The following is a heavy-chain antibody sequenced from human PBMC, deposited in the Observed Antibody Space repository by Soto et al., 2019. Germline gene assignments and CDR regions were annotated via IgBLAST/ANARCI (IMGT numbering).Heavy chain of an antibody. CDR1: GFIFSSFG. CDR3: AKVPPVAGRPMLEYYYYGMDV. Sequence: QVQLVESGGGVVQPGRSLRLSCAASGFIFSSFGMHWVRQAPGQGLEWVAVISFDGSNKYYADSVKGRFTISRDSSKNTLYLQMNSLRAEDTAVYFCAKVPPVAGRPMLEYYYYGMDVWGQGTTVTVSS. D-gene: IGHD6-6*01. CDR2: ISFDGSNK. V-gene: IGHV3-30*18. J-gene: IGHJ6*02.